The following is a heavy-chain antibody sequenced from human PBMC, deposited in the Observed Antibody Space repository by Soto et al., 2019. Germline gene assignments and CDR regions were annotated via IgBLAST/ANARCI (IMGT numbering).Heavy chain of an antibody. Sequence: DVQLLESGGDLVQPGGSLRLSCAASGFIFSNYAMSWVRQAPGKGLEWVSLIRGSGGPTNYADSVKGRFTVSRDNSKNILLLQMNSLRGEDTAFYYCVKDFRDANDWTHGWGKGTVVNVSS. CDR1: GFIFSNYA. CDR2: IRGSGGPT. J-gene: IGHJ4*02. CDR3: VKDFRDANDWTHG. V-gene: IGHV3-23*01. D-gene: IGHD3-3*01.